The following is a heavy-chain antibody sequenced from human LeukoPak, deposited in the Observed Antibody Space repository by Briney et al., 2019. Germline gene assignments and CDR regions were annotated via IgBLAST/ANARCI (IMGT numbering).Heavy chain of an antibody. CDR1: EFTFSSYS. Sequence: GGSLRLSCAASEFTFSSYSMNWVRQAPGKGLQWVSYITGSGSGIHYADSVKGRFTISRDNAKNTLYLQMNSLGAEDTAVYYCARDTRYNMDVWGQGTTVSVSS. CDR3: ARDTRYNMDV. CDR2: ITGSGSGI. D-gene: IGHD5-24*01. V-gene: IGHV3-21*05. J-gene: IGHJ6*02.